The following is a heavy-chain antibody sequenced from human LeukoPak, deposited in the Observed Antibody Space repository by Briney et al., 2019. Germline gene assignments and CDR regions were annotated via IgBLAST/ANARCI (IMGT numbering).Heavy chain of an antibody. CDR1: GDSIRRGYY. V-gene: IGHV4-38-2*02. Sequence: PSETLSLTCTVSGDSIRRGYYWGWMRQTPGKGLQWIGSIYHSGGTYYEPSLKSRVTISVDTSRNQFSLKMSSVTAADTAVFYCARAVELYYDNSGYYSDPYFDYWGQGTLVTVSS. CDR2: IYHSGGT. D-gene: IGHD3-22*01. J-gene: IGHJ4*02. CDR3: ARAVELYYDNSGYYSDPYFDY.